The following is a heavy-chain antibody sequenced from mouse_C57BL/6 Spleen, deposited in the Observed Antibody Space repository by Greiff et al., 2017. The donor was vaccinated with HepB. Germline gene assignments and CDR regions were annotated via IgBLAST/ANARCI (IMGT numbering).Heavy chain of an antibody. Sequence: VKLVESGPGLVAPSQSLSITCTVSGFSLTSYGVHWVRQPPGKGLEWLVVIWSDGSTTYNSALKSRLSISKDNSKSQVFLKMNSLQTDDTAMYCCARSDYGSSYNWYFDVWGTGTTVTVSS. CDR3: ARSDYGSSYNWYFDV. CDR2: IWSDGST. D-gene: IGHD1-1*01. J-gene: IGHJ1*03. CDR1: GFSLTSYG. V-gene: IGHV2-6*03.